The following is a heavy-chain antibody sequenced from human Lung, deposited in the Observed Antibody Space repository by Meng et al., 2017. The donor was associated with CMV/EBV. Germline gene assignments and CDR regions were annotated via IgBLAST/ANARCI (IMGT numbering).Heavy chain of an antibody. D-gene: IGHD5-18*01. CDR2: INPNTGVA. Sequence: SSNASGCTFSVYNRPWVRQAPVQGLEWMGWINPNTGVAHYSQRFQGRVTMTGDTSITTVFMQLSGLRSDDTAVYFCARNSYGYRFDYWGQGTLVTVSS. V-gene: IGHV1-2*02. J-gene: IGHJ4*02. CDR3: ARNSYGYRFDY. CDR1: GCTFSVYN.